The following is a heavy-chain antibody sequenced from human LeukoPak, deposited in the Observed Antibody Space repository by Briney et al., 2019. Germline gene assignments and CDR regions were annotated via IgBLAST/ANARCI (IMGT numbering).Heavy chain of an antibody. J-gene: IGHJ4*02. CDR3: AKRSGSHSGNAPTDY. Sequence: SETLSLTCTVSGGSISTSSYYWDWIRQPPGKGLEWIGSTYYSGNPYYNPSLKSRVTISLDASKSQFSLKLRSVTAGDTALYFCAKRSGSHSGNAPTDYWGQGTLVTVSS. V-gene: IGHV4-39*01. CDR1: GGSISTSSYY. D-gene: IGHD1-26*01. CDR2: TYYSGNP.